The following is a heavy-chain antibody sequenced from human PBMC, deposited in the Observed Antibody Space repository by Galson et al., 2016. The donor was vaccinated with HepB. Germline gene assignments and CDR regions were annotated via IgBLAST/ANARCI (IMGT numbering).Heavy chain of an antibody. J-gene: IGHJ4*02. V-gene: IGHV3-23*01. CDR3: AKERLVRRIFDH. CDR2: ISTRRTT. CDR1: GFVFSNFG. Sequence: SLRLSCAASGFVFSNFGLSWVRQAPGKGLEWVASISTRRTTYYPDSVQGRFTISRDNSNNTRYLQMNGLRAEDTAVYYCAKERLVRRIFDHWGQGTLLTVSS. D-gene: IGHD1-1*01.